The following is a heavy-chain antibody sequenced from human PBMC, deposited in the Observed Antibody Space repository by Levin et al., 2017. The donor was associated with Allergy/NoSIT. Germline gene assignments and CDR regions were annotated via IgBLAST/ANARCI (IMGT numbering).Heavy chain of an antibody. D-gene: IGHD2-15*01. Sequence: SGPTLVKPTQTLTLTCTFSGFSLSSSGVGVGWIRQPPGKALEWLALIYWDHDKRYSPSLKSRLTITKDTSKNQVVLTMTNMDSVDTATYYCAHLDRSDCSGGNCYTTPYFQHWGQGTLITVSS. J-gene: IGHJ1*01. CDR2: IYWDHDK. CDR1: GFSLSSSGVG. CDR3: AHLDRSDCSGGNCYTTPYFQH. V-gene: IGHV2-5*02.